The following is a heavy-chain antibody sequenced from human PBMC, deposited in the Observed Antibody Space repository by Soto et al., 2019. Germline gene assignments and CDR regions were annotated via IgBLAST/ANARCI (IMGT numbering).Heavy chain of an antibody. CDR2: INAYNGNT. Sequence: QVQLVQSGAEVKKPGASVKVSCKASGYTFTSYGISWVRKAPGQGLEWMGWINAYNGNTNYAQKLQGRVTMTTDTPTSTASRALRSLRSDDTAVYYGARVLPPCDPGGQGTLVTVSS. J-gene: IGHJ5*02. V-gene: IGHV1-18*01. D-gene: IGHD2-2*01. CDR3: ARVLPPCDP. CDR1: GYTFTSYG.